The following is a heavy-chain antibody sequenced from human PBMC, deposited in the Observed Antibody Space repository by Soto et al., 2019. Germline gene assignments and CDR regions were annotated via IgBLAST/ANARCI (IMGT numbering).Heavy chain of an antibody. Sequence: QVQLVQSGAEVKKPGASVKVSCKASGYTFTSYGISWVRQAPGQGLEWMGWISAYNGNTNYAQKLQGRVTMTTDTSTSTAYKELRSLRSEDRAVYYCARDRGAYGMDVWGQGTTVTVSS. CDR2: ISAYNGNT. CDR1: GYTFTSYG. J-gene: IGHJ6*02. V-gene: IGHV1-18*01. CDR3: ARDRGAYGMDV.